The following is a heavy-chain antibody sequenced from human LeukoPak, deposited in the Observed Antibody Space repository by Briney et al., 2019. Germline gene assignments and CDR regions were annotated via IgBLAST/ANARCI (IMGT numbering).Heavy chain of an antibody. CDR2: IYPGDSDT. Sequence: GGSLKISFKGSGYSFTSYWIGWGRQMPGKGLGWMGIIYPGDSDTRYSPSFQGQVTISADKSISTAYLQWSSLKASDTAMYYCARQGGYCSSTSCYALLYFDYWGQGTLVTVSS. CDR3: ARQGGYCSSTSCYALLYFDY. V-gene: IGHV5-51*01. CDR1: GYSFTSYW. J-gene: IGHJ4*02. D-gene: IGHD2-2*01.